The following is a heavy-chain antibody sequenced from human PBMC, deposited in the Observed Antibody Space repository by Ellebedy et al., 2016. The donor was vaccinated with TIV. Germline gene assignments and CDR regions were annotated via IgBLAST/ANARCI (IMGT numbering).Heavy chain of an antibody. CDR3: TSPAVGHTTGCCRYYFDY. CDR2: MSKDRTKE. CDR1: GFTFNSYA. Sequence: GESLKISCAASGFTFNSYAMHWVRQAPGKGLEWVAVMSKDRTKEFYVDSVKGRFTISEDFSKSTLYLQMNSLRAEDTAVYYCTSPAVGHTTGCCRYYFDYWGLGTLVTVSS. J-gene: IGHJ4*01. D-gene: IGHD6-19*01. V-gene: IGHV3-30-3*01.